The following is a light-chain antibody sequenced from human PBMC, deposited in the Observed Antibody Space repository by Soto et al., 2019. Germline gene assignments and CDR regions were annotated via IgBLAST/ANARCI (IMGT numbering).Light chain of an antibody. Sequence: DIQMTQSPSSLSASVGDRVTITCRASQNIRSYLNWYQVKSGKAPKNLIYGASSLQTGVPSRFSGSGSGTDFTLTISGLQPEDCATYYCQQSYILPLTFGGGTKVDMK. CDR2: GAS. V-gene: IGKV1-39*01. CDR3: QQSYILPLT. CDR1: QNIRSY. J-gene: IGKJ4*01.